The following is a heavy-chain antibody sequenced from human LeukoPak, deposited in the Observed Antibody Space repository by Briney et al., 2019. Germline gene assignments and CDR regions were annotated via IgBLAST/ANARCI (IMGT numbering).Heavy chain of an antibody. Sequence: SVKVSCKASGGTFSSYAISWVRPAPGQGLEWMGRIIPILGIANYARKFQGRVTITADKSTSTAYMELSSLRSEDTAVYYCATFKYYYDSSGDFDYWGQGTLVTVSS. CDR1: GGTFSSYA. D-gene: IGHD3-22*01. CDR3: ATFKYYYDSSGDFDY. CDR2: IIPILGIA. J-gene: IGHJ4*02. V-gene: IGHV1-69*04.